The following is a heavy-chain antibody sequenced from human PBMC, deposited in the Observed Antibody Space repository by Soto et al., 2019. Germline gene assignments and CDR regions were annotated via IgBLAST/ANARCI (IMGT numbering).Heavy chain of an antibody. CDR3: ARERPSYISMIVVASESLDS. J-gene: IGHJ5*01. V-gene: IGHV3-33*01. Sequence: PGGSLRLSCAASGFTFSSYGMHWVRQAPGKGLEWVAVIWYDGSNKYYADSVKGRFTISRDNSKNTLYPQMNSLRAEDTAVYYCARERPSYISMIVVASESLDSWGQGTLVTVSS. CDR1: GFTFSSYG. D-gene: IGHD3-22*01. CDR2: IWYDGSNK.